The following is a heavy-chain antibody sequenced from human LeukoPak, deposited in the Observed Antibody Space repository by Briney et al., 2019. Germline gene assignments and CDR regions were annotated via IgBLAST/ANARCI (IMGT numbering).Heavy chain of an antibody. CDR3: ARDSIWGTFDY. V-gene: IGHV3-21*01. Sequence: GGSLRLSCAASGFTFSSYSMNWVRQAPGKGLEWVSSISSSSSYIYYADSVKGRFTISRDNAKNSLYLQMNSLRAEDTAVYYCARDSIWGTFDYWGQGTLVTVFS. D-gene: IGHD3-16*01. J-gene: IGHJ4*02. CDR1: GFTFSSYS. CDR2: ISSSSSYI.